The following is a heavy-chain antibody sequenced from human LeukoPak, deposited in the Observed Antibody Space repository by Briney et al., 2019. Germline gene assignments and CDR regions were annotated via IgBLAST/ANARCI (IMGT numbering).Heavy chain of an antibody. CDR2: ISDDGSNR. CDR1: GFTLSTFG. CDR3: AKDADTATIIYWYFDL. V-gene: IGHV3-30*18. Sequence: GGSLRLSCTASGFTLSTFGMHWVRQAPGKGLEWVAVISDDGSNRYYGDSVKGRFTISRDNSKNTLYLQMNSLRAEDTAVYYCAKDADTATIIYWYFDLWGRGTLGTVSS. J-gene: IGHJ2*01. D-gene: IGHD5-18*01.